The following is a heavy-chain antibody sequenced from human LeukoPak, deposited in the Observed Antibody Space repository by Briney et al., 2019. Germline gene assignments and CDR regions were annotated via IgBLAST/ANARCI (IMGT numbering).Heavy chain of an antibody. V-gene: IGHV1-18*01. CDR2: ISAYNGNT. J-gene: IGHJ4*02. CDR1: GYTFTGYG. D-gene: IGHD3-9*01. CDR3: ARERDYDILTGYYDHFDY. Sequence: ASVKVSCKASGYTFTGYGISWVRQAPGQGLEWMGWISAYNGNTNYAQKLQGRVTMTTDTSTSTAYMELRSLRSDDTAVYYCARERDYDILTGYYDHFDYWGQGTLVTVSS.